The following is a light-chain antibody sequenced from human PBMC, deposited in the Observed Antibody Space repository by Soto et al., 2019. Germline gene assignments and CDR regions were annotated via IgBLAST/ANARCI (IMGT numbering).Light chain of an antibody. Sequence: QSVLTQPASVSGSPGQSITISCTGTSSDAGGYNYVSWYQQHPGKAPKIMIYEVSNRPSGVSNRFSGSKSGNTASLTISGLQAEDEADYYCSSFTSSSTLGYVFGTGTKVTVL. CDR2: EVS. CDR1: SSDAGGYNY. J-gene: IGLJ1*01. CDR3: SSFTSSSTLGYV. V-gene: IGLV2-14*01.